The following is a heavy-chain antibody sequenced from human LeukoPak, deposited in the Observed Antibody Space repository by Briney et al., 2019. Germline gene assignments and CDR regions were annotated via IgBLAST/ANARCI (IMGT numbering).Heavy chain of an antibody. D-gene: IGHD1-1*01. CDR3: ARDRYNWNDRNWFDP. CDR2: IYTSGST. Sequence: SEILSLTCTVSGGSINNYYWSWIRQPAGKGLEWIGRIYTSGSTNYNPSLKSRVTMSVDTSKNQFSLKLSSVTAADTAVYYCARDRYNWNDRNWFDPWGQGTLVTVSS. J-gene: IGHJ5*02. CDR1: GGSINNYY. V-gene: IGHV4-4*07.